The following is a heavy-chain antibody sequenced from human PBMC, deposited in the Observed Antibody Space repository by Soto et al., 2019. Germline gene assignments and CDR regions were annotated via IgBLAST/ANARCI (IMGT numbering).Heavy chain of an antibody. V-gene: IGHV5-51*01. CDR2: IYPGDSDT. CDR3: ARMDSSALGIDY. J-gene: IGHJ4*02. D-gene: IGHD3-22*01. Sequence: GESLKISCKGSGYSFTSNWIGWVRQMPGKGLEWMGIIYPGDSDTRYSPPFQGQVTISADKSISTAYLQWSRLKASDSAMYYCARMDSSALGIDYWGQGTLVTVSS. CDR1: GYSFTSNW.